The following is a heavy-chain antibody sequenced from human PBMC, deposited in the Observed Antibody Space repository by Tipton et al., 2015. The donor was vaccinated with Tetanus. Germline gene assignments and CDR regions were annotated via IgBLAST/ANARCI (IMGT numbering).Heavy chain of an antibody. Sequence: LRLSCTASGGSIRGGTFYWGWIRQPPGKGLEWIGGIYESGDTYYIPSLKSRVTISVDTSKNQFSLNLNSMAAADTGVYYCARHQSGYFTPFDYWGQGNLVTVSS. J-gene: IGHJ4*02. V-gene: IGHV4-39*01. CDR2: IYESGDT. CDR1: GGSIRGGTFY. D-gene: IGHD3-3*01. CDR3: ARHQSGYFTPFDY.